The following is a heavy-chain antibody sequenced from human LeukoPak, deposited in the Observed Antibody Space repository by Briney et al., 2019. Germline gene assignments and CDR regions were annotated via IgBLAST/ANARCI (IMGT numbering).Heavy chain of an antibody. D-gene: IGHD4-17*01. Sequence: SETLSLTCTVSGGSMSSHYWSWLRQPPGKGLEWIGYISYIGSTNYNPSLKSRVTISIDTSKNQLSLKLSPMTAADTAVYYCARDPTTVTKGLDIWGQGTMVTVSS. CDR2: ISYIGST. CDR1: GGSMSSHY. V-gene: IGHV4-59*11. J-gene: IGHJ3*02. CDR3: ARDPTTVTKGLDI.